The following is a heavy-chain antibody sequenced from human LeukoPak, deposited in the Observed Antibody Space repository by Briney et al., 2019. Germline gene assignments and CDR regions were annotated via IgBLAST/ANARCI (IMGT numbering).Heavy chain of an antibody. J-gene: IGHJ4*02. Sequence: SETLSLTCAVYGGSFSGYYWSWIRQPPGKGLEWIGEINHSGSTNYNPSLKSRVTISVDTSKNQFSLKLSSVTAADTAVYFCARKTTGAGTARPFDYWGQGTLVTVSS. V-gene: IGHV4-34*01. CDR3: ARKTTGAGTARPFDY. CDR2: INHSGST. CDR1: GGSFSGYY. D-gene: IGHD6-13*01.